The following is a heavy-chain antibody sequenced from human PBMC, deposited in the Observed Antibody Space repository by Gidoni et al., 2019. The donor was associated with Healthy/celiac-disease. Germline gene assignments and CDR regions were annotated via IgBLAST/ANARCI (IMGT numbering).Heavy chain of an antibody. J-gene: IGHJ3*02. Sequence: QVQLVQSGAEVKTPGASVKVSCTASGYTFTGYYMHWVRQAPGQGLEWMGWINPNSGGTNYAQKFQGRVTMTRDTSISTAYMELSRLRSDDTAVYYCAAQRTIVWSFAFDIWGQGTMVTVSS. V-gene: IGHV1-2*02. CDR2: INPNSGGT. CDR1: GYTFTGYY. D-gene: IGHD3-9*01. CDR3: AAQRTIVWSFAFDI.